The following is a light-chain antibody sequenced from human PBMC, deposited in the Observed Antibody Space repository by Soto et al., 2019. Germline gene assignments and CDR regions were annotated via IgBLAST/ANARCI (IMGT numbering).Light chain of an antibody. CDR2: EVS. Sequence: QSVLTQPASMSGSPGQSITISCTGTTNDIGDYNYVSWYQQHPGKAPKLIIYEVSKRPSGVSNRFSGSKSGNTASLTISGLQAEDESDYYCSSYTSSGTLYVFGTGTKVTGL. CDR1: TNDIGDYNY. J-gene: IGLJ1*01. CDR3: SSYTSSGTLYV. V-gene: IGLV2-14*01.